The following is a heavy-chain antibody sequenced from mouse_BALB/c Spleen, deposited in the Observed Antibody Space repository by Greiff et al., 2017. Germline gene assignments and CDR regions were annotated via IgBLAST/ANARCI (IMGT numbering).Heavy chain of an antibody. CDR2: ISYSGST. J-gene: IGHJ3*01. V-gene: IGHV3-2*02. CDR3: ARGGDYDLFAY. D-gene: IGHD2-4*01. CDR1: GYSITSDYA. Sequence: EVQLQQSGPGLVKPSQSLSLTCTVTGYSITSDYAWNWIRQFPGNKLEWMGYISYSGSTSYNPSLKSRISITRDTSKNQFFLQLNSVTTEDTATYYCARGGDYDLFAYWGQGTLVTVSA.